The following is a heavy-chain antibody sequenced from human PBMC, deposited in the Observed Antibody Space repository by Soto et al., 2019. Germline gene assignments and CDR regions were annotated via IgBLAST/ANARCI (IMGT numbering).Heavy chain of an antibody. CDR3: AREDGVVGSSSAFDH. CDR1: GFTFSSQA. J-gene: IGHJ4*02. V-gene: IGHV3-23*01. CDR2: ISASGGST. D-gene: IGHD1-26*01. Sequence: EVQLLDSGGGLVQPGGSLRLSCTASGFTFSSQAMSWVRQAPGKGLEWVSGISASGGSTYYADLVRGRFTISRDNSKNTLYLQMNSLRADDTAVYYCAREDGVVGSSSAFDHWGLGTLVTVSS.